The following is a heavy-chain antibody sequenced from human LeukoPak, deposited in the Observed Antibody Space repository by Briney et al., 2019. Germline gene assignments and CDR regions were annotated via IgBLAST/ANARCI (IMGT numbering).Heavy chain of an antibody. D-gene: IGHD6-19*01. Sequence: ASVKVSCKSSGYTFTSYYMHWVRQAPGQGLEWMGIINPSGGSTSYAQRFQGRVTMTRDTSTSTVYMELSSLTSEDTAVYYCARERSDITVVAQAYFQYWGQGTLVTVSS. J-gene: IGHJ1*01. CDR2: INPSGGST. V-gene: IGHV1-46*01. CDR3: ARERSDITVVAQAYFQY. CDR1: GYTFTSYY.